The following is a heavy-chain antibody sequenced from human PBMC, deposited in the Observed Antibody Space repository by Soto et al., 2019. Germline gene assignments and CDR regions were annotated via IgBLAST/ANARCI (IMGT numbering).Heavy chain of an antibody. V-gene: IGHV3-53*01. D-gene: IGHD3-10*01. J-gene: IGHJ4*02. CDR2: IHSGGDT. Sequence: GGSLRLSCAASGFSVSGNYMSWVRQAPGKGPEWISVIHSGGDTNYADSVKGRFTISRDKSKNTLYLQMSSLRAEDTAVYYCAGSTNYYLYYFDYWGQGTLVTVSS. CDR3: AGSTNYYLYYFDY. CDR1: GFSVSGNY.